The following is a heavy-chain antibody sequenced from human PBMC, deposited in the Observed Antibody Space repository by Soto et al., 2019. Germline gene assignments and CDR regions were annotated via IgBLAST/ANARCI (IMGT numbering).Heavy chain of an antibody. D-gene: IGHD3-3*01. CDR3: ARMVTIFGVKYGMDV. CDR1: GYSITSYY. J-gene: IGHJ6*02. V-gene: IGHV1-46*01. CDR2: INPSGGST. Sequence: ASVKVCCKASGYSITSYYMHLVRHAPGQGLEWMGIINPSGGSTSYAQKFQGRVTMTRDTSTSTVYMELSSLRSEDTAVYYCARMVTIFGVKYGMDVWGQGTTVTVSS.